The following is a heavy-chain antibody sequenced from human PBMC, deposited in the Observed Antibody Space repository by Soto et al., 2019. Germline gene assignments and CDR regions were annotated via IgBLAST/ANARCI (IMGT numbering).Heavy chain of an antibody. CDR3: ARDWYTYGWFY. V-gene: IGHV3-11*01. J-gene: IGHJ4*02. CDR1: GLTFSDYY. CDR2: ISDSGSTK. Sequence: QVQLVESGGGLVKPGGSLRLSCAASGLTFSDYYMTWIRQAPGKGLEWVSYISDSGSTKYYADSVKGRFTISRDNAKNSLYLQMNSLRAEDTAIYYCARDWYTYGWFYWGRGALVTVSS. D-gene: IGHD5-18*01.